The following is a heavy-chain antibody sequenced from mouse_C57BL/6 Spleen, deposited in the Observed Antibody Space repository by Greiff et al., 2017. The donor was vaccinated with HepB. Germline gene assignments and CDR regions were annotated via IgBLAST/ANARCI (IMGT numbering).Heavy chain of an antibody. V-gene: IGHV1-50*01. CDR2: IDPSDSYT. D-gene: IGHD2-2*01. J-gene: IGHJ3*01. CDR3: ATTMVTTRFAY. Sequence: QVQLQQSGAELVKPGASVKLSCKASGYTFTSYWMQWVKQRPGQGLEWIGEIDPSDSYTNYNQKFKGKATLTVDTSSSTAYMQLSSLTSEDSAVYYCATTMVTTRFAYWGQGTLVTVSA. CDR1: GYTFTSYW.